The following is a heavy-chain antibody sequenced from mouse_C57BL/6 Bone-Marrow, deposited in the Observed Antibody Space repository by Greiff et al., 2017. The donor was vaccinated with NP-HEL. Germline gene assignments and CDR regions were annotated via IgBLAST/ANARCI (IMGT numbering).Heavy chain of an antibody. CDR2: IRNKANNHAT. CDR1: GFTFSDAW. CDR3: TEYYGSSPWFAY. Sequence: EVKVEESGGGLVQPGGSMKLSCAASGFTFSDAWMDWVRQSPEKGLEWVAEIRNKANNHATYYAESVKGRFTISRVDSKSSVYLQMNSLRAEDTGIYYCTEYYGSSPWFAYWGKGTLVTVSA. J-gene: IGHJ3*01. D-gene: IGHD1-1*01. V-gene: IGHV6-6*01.